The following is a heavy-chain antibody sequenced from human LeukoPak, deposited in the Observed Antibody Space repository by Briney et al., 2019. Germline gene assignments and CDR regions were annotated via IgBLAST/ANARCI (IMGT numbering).Heavy chain of an antibody. Sequence: PGGPLRFSCAASGFTFRSFAMNWVRQAPGKGLEWVSSISRSGDSTYYADSVKGRFTISRDNSKNTLYLQMNSLRAEDTAVYYCAKGQRGSYYYYYGMDVWGQGTTVTVSS. CDR3: AKGQRGSYYYYYGMDV. V-gene: IGHV3-23*01. D-gene: IGHD6-25*01. CDR1: GFTFRSFA. J-gene: IGHJ6*02. CDR2: ISRSGDST.